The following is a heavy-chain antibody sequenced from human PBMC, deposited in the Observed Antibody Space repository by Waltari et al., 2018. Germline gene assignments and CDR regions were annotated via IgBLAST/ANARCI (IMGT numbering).Heavy chain of an antibody. J-gene: IGHJ4*02. CDR2: IYYSGTT. Sequence: QLQLQESGPGLVKPSETLSLTCTVSDDSISNSGYYWGWIRQPPGKGLEWIGNIYYSGTTYSKASLKSRVNLSVDTSKNQFSLKLSSVTAADTAIYYCARGPYGSGTYLDYWGQGTLVTVSS. D-gene: IGHD3-10*01. CDR1: DDSISNSGYY. CDR3: ARGPYGSGTYLDY. V-gene: IGHV4-39*07.